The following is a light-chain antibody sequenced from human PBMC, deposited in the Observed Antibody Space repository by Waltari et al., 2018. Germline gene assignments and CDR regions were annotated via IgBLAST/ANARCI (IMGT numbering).Light chain of an antibody. CDR2: GAS. Sequence: EIVMTQSPATLSVSPGERATLSCRASQSVSSNLAWYQQKPGQAPRLLIYGASTRATGIPARFSGSGSGTEFTLTISSLRSEDFAVYYCQQYNNWPPVTFGPGTKVDIK. CDR1: QSVSSN. V-gene: IGKV3-15*01. CDR3: QQYNNWPPVT. J-gene: IGKJ3*01.